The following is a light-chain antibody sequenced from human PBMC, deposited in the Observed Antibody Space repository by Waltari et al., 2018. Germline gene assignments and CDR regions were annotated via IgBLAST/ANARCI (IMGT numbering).Light chain of an antibody. CDR2: DDS. V-gene: IGLV3-21*02. J-gene: IGLJ3*02. CDR1: NLGRQS. Sequence: SYVLTQPPSVSVAPGQTARITCGGNNLGRQSVHWYQQKPGQAPVLVVYDDSDRPPGIPERFSGSNSGNTATLTISRVEAGDEADYYCAAWDDSLKGWVFGGGTKLTVL. CDR3: AAWDDSLKGWV.